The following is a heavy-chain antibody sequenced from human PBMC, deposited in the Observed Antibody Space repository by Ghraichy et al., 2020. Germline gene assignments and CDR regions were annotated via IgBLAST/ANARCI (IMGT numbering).Heavy chain of an antibody. Sequence: GSLSLTCSVSGYSISAGYYWGWIRQPPEKGLEWIGSIYGSGHTYYNSSLKSRATFSVDTSKNQFSLSLTSVTAADTAMYYCVRVDTRANYFYYFMDAWGKGTSVTVSS. CDR1: GYSISAGYY. V-gene: IGHV4-38-2*02. CDR2: IYGSGHT. D-gene: IGHD2-2*02. J-gene: IGHJ6*03. CDR3: VRVDTRANYFYYFMDA.